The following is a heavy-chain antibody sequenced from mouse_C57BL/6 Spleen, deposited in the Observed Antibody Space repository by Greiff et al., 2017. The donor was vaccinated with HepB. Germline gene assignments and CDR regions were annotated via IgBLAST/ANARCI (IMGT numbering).Heavy chain of an antibody. CDR2: ISYDGSN. Sequence: DVKLVESGPGLVKPSQSLSLTCSVTGYSITSGYYWNWIRQFPGNKLEWMGYISYDGSNNYNPSLKNRISITRDTSKNQFFLKLNSVTTEDTATYYCAREGRRYFDVWGTGTTVTVSS. CDR1: GYSITSGYY. V-gene: IGHV3-6*01. CDR3: AREGRRYFDV. J-gene: IGHJ1*03.